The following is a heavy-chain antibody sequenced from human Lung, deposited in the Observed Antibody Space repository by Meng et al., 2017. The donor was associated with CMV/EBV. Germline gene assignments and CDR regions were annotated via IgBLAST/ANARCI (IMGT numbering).Heavy chain of an antibody. CDR1: GFTFGDYA. J-gene: IGHJ4*02. CDR3: AKDFYSASLYYFDY. CDR2: ITYKSGST. V-gene: IGHV3-9*01. Sequence: GGSLRLSCAASGFTFGDYAMHWVRQVPGKGLEWVSGITYKSGSTGYADSVKGRFTISRDNARNSLYLQMNNLRAEDTALYYCAKDFYSASLYYFDYWGQGTLVTVSS. D-gene: IGHD1-26*01.